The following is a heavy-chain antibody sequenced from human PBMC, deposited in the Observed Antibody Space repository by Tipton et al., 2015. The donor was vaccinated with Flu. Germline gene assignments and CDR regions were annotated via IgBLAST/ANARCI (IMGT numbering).Heavy chain of an antibody. J-gene: IGHJ4*02. Sequence: TLSLTCTVSGGSISSYYWGWIRQTPGKGLEWIGNIYYSGSTFYNPSLKSRVTISLDKSTNQFSLRLSSVTAADTAIYYCAIDDFGSSWYGYWGQGSLVTVSS. D-gene: IGHD6-13*01. V-gene: IGHV4-59*12. CDR2: IYYSGST. CDR3: AIDDFGSSWYGY. CDR1: GGSISSYY.